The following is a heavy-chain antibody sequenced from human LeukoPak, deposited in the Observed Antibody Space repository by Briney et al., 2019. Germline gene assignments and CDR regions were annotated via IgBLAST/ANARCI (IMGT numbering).Heavy chain of an antibody. D-gene: IGHD3-10*01. V-gene: IGHV3-43*02. Sequence: GGSLILSCAASGFTFDDYAMHWVRQAPGKGLEWVSLISGDGGSTYYADSVKGRFTISRDNSKNSLCLQMNSLRTEDTALYYCAKDGLITMVRGVIDYWGQGTLVTVSS. J-gene: IGHJ4*02. CDR3: AKDGLITMVRGVIDY. CDR1: GFTFDDYA. CDR2: ISGDGGST.